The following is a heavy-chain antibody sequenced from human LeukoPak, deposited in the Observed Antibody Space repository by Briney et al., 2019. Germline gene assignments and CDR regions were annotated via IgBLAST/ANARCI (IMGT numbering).Heavy chain of an antibody. V-gene: IGHV1-2*02. D-gene: IGHD6-6*01. CDR3: ARGGYSSSSWAYYYGMDV. CDR1: GYTITGYY. Sequence: ASVKVSCKASGYTITGYYMHWVRQAPGQGLEWMGWINPNSGGTNYAQKFQGRVTMTRDTSISTAYTELSRLTSDDTAVYYCARGGYSSSSWAYYYGMDVWGQGTTVTVSS. CDR2: INPNSGGT. J-gene: IGHJ6*02.